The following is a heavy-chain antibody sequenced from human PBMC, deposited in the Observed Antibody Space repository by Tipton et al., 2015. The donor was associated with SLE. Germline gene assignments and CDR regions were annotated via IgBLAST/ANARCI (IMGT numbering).Heavy chain of an antibody. CDR3: ASGGTEWLRWCDI. CDR2: ISGSGGST. Sequence: SLRLSCAASGFTFSSYAMSWVRQAPGKGLEWVSAISGSGGSTYYADSVKGRFTISRDNSKNTLYLQMNSLRAEDTAVYYWASGGTEWLRWCDIWGQGTMVTVSS. V-gene: IGHV3-23*01. D-gene: IGHD5-12*01. J-gene: IGHJ3*02. CDR1: GFTFSSYA.